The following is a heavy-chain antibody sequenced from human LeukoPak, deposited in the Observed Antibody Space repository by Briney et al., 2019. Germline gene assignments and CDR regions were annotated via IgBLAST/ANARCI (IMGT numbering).Heavy chain of an antibody. CDR2: IYYTGST. J-gene: IGHJ3*02. D-gene: IGHD3-10*01. Sequence: SETLSLTCAVYGGSFSGYYWNWIRQPPGKGLEWIGYIYYTGSTSYNPSLKSRVTISLDTSKNQFSLKLSSVTAADTAVYYCARVSRGAFDIWGQGTMVTVSS. CDR3: ARVSRGAFDI. V-gene: IGHV4-59*08. CDR1: GGSFSGYY.